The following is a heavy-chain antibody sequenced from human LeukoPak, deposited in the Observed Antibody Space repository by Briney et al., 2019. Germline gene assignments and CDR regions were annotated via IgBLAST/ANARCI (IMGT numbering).Heavy chain of an antibody. CDR1: GGSFSGYY. D-gene: IGHD6-13*01. V-gene: IGHV4-34*01. Sequence: SETLSLTCAVYGGSFSGYYWSWIRQPPGKGLEWIGEINHSGSTNYNPSLKSRVTISVDTSKNQFSLKLSSVTAADTAVYYCAKLRGHIAAAGTVFDYWGQGTLVTVSS. CDR3: AKLRGHIAAAGTVFDY. J-gene: IGHJ4*02. CDR2: INHSGST.